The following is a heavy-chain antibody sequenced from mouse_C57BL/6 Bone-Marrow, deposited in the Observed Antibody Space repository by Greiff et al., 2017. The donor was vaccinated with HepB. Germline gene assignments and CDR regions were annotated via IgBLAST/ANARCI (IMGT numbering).Heavy chain of an antibody. CDR3: ASGYGSSSYAMDY. CDR1: GFNIKDYY. Sequence: EVKVVESGAELVKPGASVKLSCTASGFNIKDYYMHWVKQRTEQGLEWIGRIDPEDGETKYAPKFQGKATITADTSSNTAYLQLSSLTSEDTAVYYCASGYGSSSYAMDYWGQGTSVTVSS. D-gene: IGHD1-1*01. V-gene: IGHV14-2*01. J-gene: IGHJ4*01. CDR2: IDPEDGET.